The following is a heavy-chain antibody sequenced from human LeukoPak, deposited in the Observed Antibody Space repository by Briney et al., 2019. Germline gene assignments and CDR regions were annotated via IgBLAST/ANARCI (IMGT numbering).Heavy chain of an antibody. J-gene: IGHJ4*02. CDR1: GYSFTNFG. CDR2: ISAYNGNT. CDR3: ARNYDILTGYSDY. D-gene: IGHD3-9*01. V-gene: IGHV1-18*01. Sequence: GPVKVSCKGFGYSFTNFGFTWVRQAPGQGLEWMGWISAYNGNTNYAQEFQGRVTMTTDTSTSTAYMELRSLRSDDTAVYCCARNYDILTGYSDYWGQGTLVTVSS.